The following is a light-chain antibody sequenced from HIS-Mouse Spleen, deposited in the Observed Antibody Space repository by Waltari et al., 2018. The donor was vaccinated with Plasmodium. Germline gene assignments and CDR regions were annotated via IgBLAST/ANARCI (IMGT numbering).Light chain of an antibody. Sequence: AIQLTQSPSSLSASVGASVTITCRASQGISSALAWYQQKPGKAPKLLIYDASSLESGVPSRFGGSGSGTDFTLTISSLQPEDFATYYCQQFNSYPLTFGGGTKVESK. CDR3: QQFNSYPLT. CDR1: QGISSA. V-gene: IGKV1-13*02. CDR2: DAS. J-gene: IGKJ4*01.